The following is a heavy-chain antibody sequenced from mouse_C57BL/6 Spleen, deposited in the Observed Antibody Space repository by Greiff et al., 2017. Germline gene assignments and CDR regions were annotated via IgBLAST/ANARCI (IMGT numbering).Heavy chain of an antibody. D-gene: IGHD2-3*01. V-gene: IGHV1-69*01. CDR2: IDPSDSYT. Sequence: QVQLQQPGAEPVMPGASVKLSCQASGYTLTSYWMPWVKQRPGQGLEWIGEIDPSDSYTNYHQKFKGKSTLTVDKSSSTDYMQLSSLTSDDTAVYYCASWDYDAYYDFDYWGQGTTLTVSS. CDR1: GYTLTSYW. J-gene: IGHJ2*01. CDR3: ASWDYDAYYDFDY.